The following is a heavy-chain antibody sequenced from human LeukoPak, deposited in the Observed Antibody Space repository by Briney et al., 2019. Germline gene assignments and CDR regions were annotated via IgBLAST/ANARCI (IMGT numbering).Heavy chain of an antibody. J-gene: IGHJ4*02. Sequence: PGGSLRLSCTGSGFTSRNYRMAWVRQAPGKGLEWVAHIKQDGSKKEYVDSVEGRFTISRDNAKNSVFLEMNSLRVEDTAVYYCTKWRAAQSEFDYWGQGTLVTVS. V-gene: IGHV3-7*01. CDR1: GFTSRNYR. CDR2: IKQDGSKK. D-gene: IGHD6-25*01. CDR3: TKWRAAQSEFDY.